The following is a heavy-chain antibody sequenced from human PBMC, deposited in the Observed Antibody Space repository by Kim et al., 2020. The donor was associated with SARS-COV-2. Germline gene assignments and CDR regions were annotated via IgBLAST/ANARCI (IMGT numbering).Heavy chain of an antibody. V-gene: IGHV4-34*01. Sequence: SETLSPTCAIYGESFSGFYWSWIRQPPGKGLEWIAEINHSGKTNYNPSLKSRVTMSVDTSKNQFSLKLNSVTAADTAVYYCARVRDYYDSSRVNLGWYFDHLGHGTLVTVSS. J-gene: IGHJ2*01. D-gene: IGHD3-22*01. CDR3: ARVRDYYDSSRVNLGWYFDH. CDR1: GESFSGFY. CDR2: INHSGKT.